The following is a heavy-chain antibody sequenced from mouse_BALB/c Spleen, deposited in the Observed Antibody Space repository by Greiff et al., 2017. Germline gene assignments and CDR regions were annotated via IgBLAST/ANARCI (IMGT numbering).Heavy chain of an antibody. CDR3: TRSEENFFAY. J-gene: IGHJ3*01. CDR1: GYTFTSYW. Sequence: QVQLQQPGAELVRPGASVKLSCKASGYTFTSYWINWVKQRPGQGLEWIGNIYPSDSYTNYNQKFKDKATLTVDKSSSTAYMQLSSPTSEDSAVYYCTRSEENFFAYWGQGTLVTVSA. CDR2: IYPSDSYT. V-gene: IGHV1-69*02.